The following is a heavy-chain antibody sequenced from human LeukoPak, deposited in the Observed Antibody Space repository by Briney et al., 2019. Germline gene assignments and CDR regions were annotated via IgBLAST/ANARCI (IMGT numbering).Heavy chain of an antibody. CDR2: ISDSGGTT. J-gene: IGHJ5*02. D-gene: IGHD4-17*01. Sequence: GGSLRLSCAASGFTLSSYAMTWVRQAPGKGLEWVSTISDSGGTTYYADSVKGRFTISRDKSKNTLYLQLNSLRAEDTAVYFCAKDYGDYSSWFDPWGQGTLVTVSS. CDR1: GFTLSSYA. V-gene: IGHV3-23*01. CDR3: AKDYGDYSSWFDP.